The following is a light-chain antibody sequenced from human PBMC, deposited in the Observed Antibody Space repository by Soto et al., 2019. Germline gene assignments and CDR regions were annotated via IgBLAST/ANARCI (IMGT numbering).Light chain of an antibody. CDR2: KAS. J-gene: IGKJ1*01. V-gene: IGKV1-5*03. CDR3: QHYNSYSEA. CDR1: QTISSW. Sequence: DIQMTQSPSTLSGSVGDRVTITCRASQTISSWLAWYQQKPGKAPKLLIYKASTFKSGVPSRFSGSGSGTECTLTISSLQPDDFATYYCQHYNSYSEAFGQGTKVELK.